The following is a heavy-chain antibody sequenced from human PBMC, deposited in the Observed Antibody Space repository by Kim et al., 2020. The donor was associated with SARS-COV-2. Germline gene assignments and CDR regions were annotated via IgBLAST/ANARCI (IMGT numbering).Heavy chain of an antibody. V-gene: IGHV1-2*02. CDR3: ARSNGWSHFDN. CDR2: INPDTDNT. J-gene: IGHJ4*02. Sequence: ASVKVSCKTSGYMFTSHYIHWVRQAPGQGLEWMGWINPDTDNTHYAQRFQGRVTVTGDTSISTAYMELSSLKSDDTAVYYCARSNGWSHFDNWGQGVPVTVSS. CDR1: GYMFTSHY. D-gene: IGHD6-19*01.